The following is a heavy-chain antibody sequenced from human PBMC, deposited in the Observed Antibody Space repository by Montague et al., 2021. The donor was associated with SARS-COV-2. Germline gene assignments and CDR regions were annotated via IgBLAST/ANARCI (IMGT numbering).Heavy chain of an antibody. Sequence: SETLSLTCTVSGGSISSSSYYWGWIRQPPGKGLEWIGSIYYSGSTYYNPSLTSRVTISVDTSKNQFSLKLSSVTAADTAVYYCARQEPIVVVVAAARGWFDPWGQGTLVTVSS. CDR2: IYYSGST. CDR3: ARQEPIVVVVAAARGWFDP. D-gene: IGHD2-15*01. V-gene: IGHV4-39*01. CDR1: GGSISSSSYY. J-gene: IGHJ5*02.